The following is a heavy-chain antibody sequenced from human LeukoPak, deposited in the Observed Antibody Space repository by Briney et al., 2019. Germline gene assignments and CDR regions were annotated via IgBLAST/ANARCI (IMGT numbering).Heavy chain of an antibody. D-gene: IGHD1-26*01. J-gene: IGHJ6*04. CDR3: AKKWAIDV. Sequence: PGGSLRLSCAASGFRFNTYWMSWVRQAPGKGLEWVPSISSSSSYIYYADSVKGRFTISRDNAKNSLYLQMNSLRAEDTAVYYCAKKWAIDVWGKGTTVTISS. CDR1: GFRFNTYW. V-gene: IGHV3-21*04. CDR2: ISSSSSYI.